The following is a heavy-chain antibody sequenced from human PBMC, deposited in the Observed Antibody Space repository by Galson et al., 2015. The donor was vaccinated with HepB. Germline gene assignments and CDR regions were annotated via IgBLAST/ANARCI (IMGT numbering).Heavy chain of an antibody. V-gene: IGHV3-64D*06. J-gene: IGHJ5*02. CDR3: VKGPGSAPVRDWFDP. CDR2: ISSNGGST. Sequence: SLRLSCAASGFTFRSYAMHWVRQAPGRGLEYVSAISSNGGSTYYADSVKGRFTISRDNSKNTLYLQMSSLRAEDTALYYCVKGPGSAPVRDWFDPWGQGTLVTVSS. CDR1: GFTFRSYA.